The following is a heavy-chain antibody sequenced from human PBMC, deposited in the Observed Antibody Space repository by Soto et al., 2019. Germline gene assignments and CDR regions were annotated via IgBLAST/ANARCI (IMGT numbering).Heavy chain of an antibody. V-gene: IGHV3-74*01. D-gene: IGHD3-10*01. CDR2: IYNDGTYS. CDR1: GFIFKMYW. CDR3: TRGPRPISTGTGAY. Sequence: PGGSLRLSCAASGFIFKMYWTHWVRQSPGKGLVWISRIYNDGTYSDYADSVRGRFTISGDNVNDTLYLQMNNLRAEDSGLYYCTRGPRPISTGTGAYWGQGTQVTVCS. J-gene: IGHJ4*02.